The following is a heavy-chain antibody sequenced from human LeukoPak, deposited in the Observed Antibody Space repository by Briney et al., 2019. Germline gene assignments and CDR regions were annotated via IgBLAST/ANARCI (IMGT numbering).Heavy chain of an antibody. CDR3: ARGSGSYYGG. Sequence: SETLSLTCTVSGGSISSGGYYWSWIRQPPGKGLEWIGYIYHSGSTYYNPSLKSRVTISVDRSKNQFSLKLSSVTAADTAVYYCARGSGSYYGGWGQGTLVTVSS. D-gene: IGHD1-26*01. CDR1: GGSISSGGYY. V-gene: IGHV4-30-2*01. CDR2: IYHSGST. J-gene: IGHJ4*02.